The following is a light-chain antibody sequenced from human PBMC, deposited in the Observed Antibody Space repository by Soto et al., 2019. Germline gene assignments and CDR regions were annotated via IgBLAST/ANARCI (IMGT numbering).Light chain of an antibody. CDR1: QSVSSY. CDR2: DAS. V-gene: IGKV3-11*01. Sequence: EIVLTQSPATLSLSPGERATLSCRASQSVSSYLAWYQQKPGQAPRLLIYDASNRATGIPARFSGSGSGTDFTLTISSLQSEDSAVYHCQQYNKWPLTFGGGTKVDIK. CDR3: QQYNKWPLT. J-gene: IGKJ4*01.